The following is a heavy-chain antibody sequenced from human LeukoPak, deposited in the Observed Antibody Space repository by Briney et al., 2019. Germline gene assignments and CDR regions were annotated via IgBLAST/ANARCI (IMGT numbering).Heavy chain of an antibody. CDR3: ARDGVGATLSDAFDI. D-gene: IGHD1-26*01. CDR2: INPNSGGT. CDR1: GYTFTGYY. Sequence: ASVKVSCKASGYTFTGYYMHWVRQAPGQGLEWMGRINPNSGGTNYAQKFQGRVTMTRDTSISTAYMELSRLRSDDTAVYYCARDGVGATLSDAFDIWGQGTMVTVSS. V-gene: IGHV1-2*06. J-gene: IGHJ3*02.